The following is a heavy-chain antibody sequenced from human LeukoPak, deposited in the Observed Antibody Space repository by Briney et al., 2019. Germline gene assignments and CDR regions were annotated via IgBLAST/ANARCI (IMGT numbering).Heavy chain of an antibody. Sequence: PGGSLRLSCAASGFIFSHHGMHWVRQAPGKGLEWVAVIWSDGTNRFYGGSVKGRFTISRDNSQNAVFLQMNSLRVEDTAMYYCARDAQRGFDYSNSLKYWGHGTRVTLSS. CDR3: ARDAQRGFDYSNSLKY. V-gene: IGHV3-30*12. D-gene: IGHD4-11*01. J-gene: IGHJ4*01. CDR1: GFIFSHHG. CDR2: IWSDGTNR.